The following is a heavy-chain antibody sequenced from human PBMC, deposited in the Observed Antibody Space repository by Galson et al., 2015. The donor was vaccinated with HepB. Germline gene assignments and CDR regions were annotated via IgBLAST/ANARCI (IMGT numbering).Heavy chain of an antibody. CDR3: ARGGYDFWSGYYLSGSDY. Sequence: QSGAEVKKPGASVKVSCKASGYTFTSYYMHWVRQAPGQGLEWMGIINPSGGSTSYAQKFQGRVTMTRDTSTSTVYMELSSLRSEDTAVYYCARGGYDFWSGYYLSGSDYWGQGTLVTVSS. D-gene: IGHD3-3*01. V-gene: IGHV1-46*01. CDR2: INPSGGST. J-gene: IGHJ4*02. CDR1: GYTFTSYY.